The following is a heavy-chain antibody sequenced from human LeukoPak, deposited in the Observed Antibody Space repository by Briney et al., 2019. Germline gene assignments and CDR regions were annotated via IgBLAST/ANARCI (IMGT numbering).Heavy chain of an antibody. CDR3: ARGGDDIVVVPAASWFDP. V-gene: IGHV3-74*01. J-gene: IGHJ5*02. CDR2: INSDGSST. D-gene: IGHD2-2*01. CDR1: GFTFSSYW. Sequence: GGSLRLSCAASGFTFSSYWMHWVRQAPGKGLVWVSRINSDGSSTSYADSVKGRFTISRDNAKNTLYLQMSSLRAEDTAVYYCARGGDDIVVVPAASWFDPWGQGTLVTVSS.